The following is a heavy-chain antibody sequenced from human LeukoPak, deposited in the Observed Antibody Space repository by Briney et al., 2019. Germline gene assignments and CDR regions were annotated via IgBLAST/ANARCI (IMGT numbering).Heavy chain of an antibody. CDR2: ISNSGTT. CDR1: GASITTNNYY. D-gene: IGHD5-12*01. Sequence: SETLSLTCTVSGASITTNNYYWGWIRQSPGKGLEWIGTISNSGTTYYSESFKSRVTTSADTSKNQFSLRPSSVTAADTAVYYCARGGDSGYDYLDYWGQGTLVTVSS. V-gene: IGHV4-39*01. J-gene: IGHJ4*02. CDR3: ARGGDSGYDYLDY.